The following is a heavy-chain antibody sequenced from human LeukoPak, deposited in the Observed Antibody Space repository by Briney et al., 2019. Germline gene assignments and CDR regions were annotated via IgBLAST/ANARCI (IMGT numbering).Heavy chain of an antibody. V-gene: IGHV3-7*01. J-gene: IGHJ6*02. CDR3: AREGSGWYNYYYGMDV. Sequence: GGSLRLSCAASGFTFSSYWMSWVRQAPGKGLEWVANIKQDRSEKYYVDSVKGRFTISRDNAKNSLYLQMNSLRAEDTAVCYCAREGSGWYNYYYGMDVWGQGTTVTVSS. CDR1: GFTFSSYW. CDR2: IKQDRSEK. D-gene: IGHD6-19*01.